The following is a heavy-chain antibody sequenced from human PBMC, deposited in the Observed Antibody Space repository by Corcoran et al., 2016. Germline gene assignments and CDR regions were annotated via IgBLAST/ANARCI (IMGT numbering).Heavy chain of an antibody. J-gene: IGHJ4*02. CDR1: GFTFSSYS. CDR3: ARDHGYIAVAGHFDY. CDR2: ISSSSSTI. Sequence: EVQLVESGGGLVQPGGSLRLSCAASGFTFSSYSMNWVRQAPGQGLEWGSYISSSSSTIYYADTVKGRFTITRDNAKNSLYLQMNSLRAEDTAVYYCARDHGYIAVAGHFDYWGQGTLVTVSS. D-gene: IGHD6-19*01. V-gene: IGHV3-48*04.